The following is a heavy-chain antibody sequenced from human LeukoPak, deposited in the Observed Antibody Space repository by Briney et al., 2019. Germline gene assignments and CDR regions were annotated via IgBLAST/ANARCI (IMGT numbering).Heavy chain of an antibody. CDR1: GGSFSGYY. CDR3: ARGRLLRFGELLWRAYGVDV. J-gene: IGHJ6*04. D-gene: IGHD3-10*01. CDR2: INHSGST. V-gene: IGHV4-34*01. Sequence: KPSETLSLTCAVYGGSFSGYYWSWIRQPPGKGLEWIGEINHSGSTNYNPSLKSRVTISVDTSKNQFSLKLSSVTAADTAVYYCARGRLLRFGELLWRAYGVDVWGNGTTVTVSS.